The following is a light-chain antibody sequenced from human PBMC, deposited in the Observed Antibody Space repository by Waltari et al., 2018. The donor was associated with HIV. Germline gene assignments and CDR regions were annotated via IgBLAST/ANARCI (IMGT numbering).Light chain of an antibody. CDR1: SSNIGSFY. CDR2: RNK. V-gene: IGLV1-47*01. Sequence: QSVLTQPPSASGTPGQRVTISCSGSSSNIGSFYVYWYQQLPGSAPKLLIYRNKQRPAGGPDRFSGSKSGTSASLAISGLRSEDEADYYCAAWTDSLRGVVFGGGTKLSVL. J-gene: IGLJ2*01. CDR3: AAWTDSLRGVV.